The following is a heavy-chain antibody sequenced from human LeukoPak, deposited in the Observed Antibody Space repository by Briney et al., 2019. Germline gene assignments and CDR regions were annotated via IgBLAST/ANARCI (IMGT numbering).Heavy chain of an antibody. CDR3: AKDRREGYPRDSFDV. Sequence: GGSLRLSCAASGFTFSSYAMSWVRQAPGKGLGWVSSNKSTGSSTYYGDAVKGRFTISRDNSENTVYLQMHSLRAEDTALYYCAKDRREGYPRDSFDVWGQGTAVTVSS. CDR2: NKSTGSST. CDR1: GFTFSSYA. D-gene: IGHD5-24*01. V-gene: IGHV3-23*05. J-gene: IGHJ3*01.